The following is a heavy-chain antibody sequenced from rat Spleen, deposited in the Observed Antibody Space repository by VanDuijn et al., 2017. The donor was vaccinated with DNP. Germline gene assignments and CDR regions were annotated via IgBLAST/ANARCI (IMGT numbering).Heavy chain of an antibody. V-gene: IGHV2-19*01. CDR3: TREDTMMVVGFLDY. CDR2: IRANGIT. Sequence: QVQLKESGPGLVQPSQTLSLTCTVSEFSLTDYSVHWVRQPPGKGLEWLGRIRANGITDYNSGISSRLLISRDISKSQVFLKMNSPQTEESSIYFCTREDTMMVVGFLDYWGRGVIVTVSS. D-gene: IGHD1-12*02. CDR1: EFSLTDYS. J-gene: IGHJ2*01.